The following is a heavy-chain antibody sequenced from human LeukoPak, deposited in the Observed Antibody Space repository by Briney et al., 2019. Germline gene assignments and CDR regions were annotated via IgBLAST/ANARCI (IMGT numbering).Heavy chain of an antibody. D-gene: IGHD3-22*01. CDR3: ARSSSGYYLDYYYGMDV. V-gene: IGHV4-34*01. CDR2: INHSGST. Sequence: SETLSLTCAVYGGSFSGYYWSWIRQPPGKGLEWIGEINHSGSTNYNPSLKSRVTISVDTSKSQFSLKLSSVTAADTAVYYCARSSSGYYLDYYYGMDVWGQGTTVTVSS. J-gene: IGHJ6*02. CDR1: GGSFSGYY.